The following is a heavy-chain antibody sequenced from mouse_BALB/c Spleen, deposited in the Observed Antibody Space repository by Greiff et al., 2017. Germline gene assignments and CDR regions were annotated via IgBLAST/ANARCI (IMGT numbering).Heavy chain of an antibody. D-gene: IGHD1-1*01. Sequence: EVKLMESGPGLVKPSQSLSFTCSVTGYSITSGYYWNWIRQFPGNKLEWMGYISYDGSNNYNPSLKNRISITRDTSKNQFFLKLNSVTTEDTATYYCARDDYAAYWGQGTLVTVSA. CDR3: ARDDYAAY. CDR2: ISYDGSN. J-gene: IGHJ3*01. CDR1: GYSITSGYY. V-gene: IGHV3-6*02.